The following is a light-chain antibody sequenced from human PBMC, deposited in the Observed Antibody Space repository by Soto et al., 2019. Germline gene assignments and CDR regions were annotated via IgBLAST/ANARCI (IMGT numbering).Light chain of an antibody. Sequence: QPVLTQSPSASASLGASVKLTCTLSSGHSNYAIAWHQQQPEKGPRYLVKVNSDGSHIKGDGIPDRFSGSSSGAERYLTISSLQSEDEADYYCQTGDRGIWVFGGGTKLTVL. J-gene: IGLJ3*02. CDR2: VNSDGSH. CDR3: QTGDRGIWV. V-gene: IGLV4-69*01. CDR1: SGHSNYA.